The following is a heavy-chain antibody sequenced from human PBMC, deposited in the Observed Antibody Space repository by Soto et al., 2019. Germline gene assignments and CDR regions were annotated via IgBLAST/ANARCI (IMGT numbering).Heavy chain of an antibody. D-gene: IGHD3-10*01. CDR1: GFSLSTSGVG. CDR2: IYWDDDK. J-gene: IGHJ4*02. V-gene: IGHV2-5*02. CDR3: AHRRFPRGLDY. Sequence: QITLKESGPTLVKPTQTLTLPCTFSGFSLSTSGVGVGWIRQPPGKALEWLALIYWDDDKRYSPSLKSTLTITKDTSKNQVVLTMANMDPVHTATYYCAHRRFPRGLDYWGQGTLVTVSS.